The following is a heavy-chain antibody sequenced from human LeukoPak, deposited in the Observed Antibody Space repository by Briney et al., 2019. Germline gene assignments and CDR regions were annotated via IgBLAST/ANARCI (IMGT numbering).Heavy chain of an antibody. D-gene: IGHD3-22*01. V-gene: IGHV3-66*01. CDR2: IYSGGST. CDR1: GGSFSGYY. J-gene: IGHJ6*03. CDR3: ARGYYDSSGYQYLYYYYYMDV. Sequence: PSETLSLTCAVYGGSFSGYYWSWVRQAPGKGLEWVSVIYSGGSTYYADSVKGRFTISRDNSKNTLYLQMNSLRAEDTAVYYCARGYYDSSGYQYLYYYYYMDVWGKGTTVTISS.